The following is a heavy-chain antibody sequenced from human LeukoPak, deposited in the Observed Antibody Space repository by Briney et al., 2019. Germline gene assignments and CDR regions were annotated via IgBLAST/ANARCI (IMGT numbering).Heavy chain of an antibody. Sequence: GGSLRLSCAASGFTFSSYAMHWVRQAPGKGLEWVANIKQDGSEKYYVDSVKGRFTISRDNAKTSLYLQMNSLRAEDTAVYYCARDVLAAGATGTFDIWGQGTMVTVSS. CDR1: GFTFSSYA. CDR3: ARDVLAAGATGTFDI. D-gene: IGHD1-14*01. CDR2: IKQDGSEK. J-gene: IGHJ3*02. V-gene: IGHV3-7*03.